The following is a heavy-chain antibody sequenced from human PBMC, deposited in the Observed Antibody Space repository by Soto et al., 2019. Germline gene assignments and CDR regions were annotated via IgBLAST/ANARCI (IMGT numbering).Heavy chain of an antibody. Sequence: QVQLVQSGAEVKKPGASVKVSCKASGYTFSNYYMHWVRQAPGQGLEWMGIINPSGGSTSYGQKFQGRVTITSDTATSTVYMELSTLRSEDTAVYCCARDRDGYNGAFDFWGQGTLVTVSS. CDR3: ARDRDGYNGAFDF. CDR1: GYTFSNYY. D-gene: IGHD5-12*01. CDR2: INPSGGST. V-gene: IGHV1-46*03. J-gene: IGHJ4*02.